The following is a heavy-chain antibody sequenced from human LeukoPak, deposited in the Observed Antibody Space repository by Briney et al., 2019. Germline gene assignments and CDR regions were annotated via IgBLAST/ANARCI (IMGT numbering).Heavy chain of an antibody. CDR3: ARDRQVARYYGSGSYYIPSYYYYYMDV. CDR2: ISRSSSYI. D-gene: IGHD3-10*01. V-gene: IGHV3-21*01. CDR1: GFTFSRYS. J-gene: IGHJ6*03. Sequence: GGSLRLSCAASGFTFSRYSMNWVRQAPGKGLEWVSSISRSSSYIYYADSVKGRFTISRDNAKNSLYLQMNSLRAEDTAVYYCARDRQVARYYGSGSYYIPSYYYYYMDVWGKGTTVTVSS.